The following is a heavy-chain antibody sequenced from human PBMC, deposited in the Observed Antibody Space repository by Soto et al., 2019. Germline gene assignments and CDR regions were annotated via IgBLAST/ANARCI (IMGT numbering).Heavy chain of an antibody. D-gene: IGHD6-19*01. J-gene: IGHJ4*02. CDR1: GFKFEDYA. V-gene: IGHV3-9*01. CDR3: AKGPYSSGWYWDH. CDR2: ISWSSNVI. Sequence: GGSLRLSCTASGFKFEDYAMHWVRQVPGRGLEWVSGISWSSNVIDYAESVKGRSIIARDNAKNSLYLQMNGLRPDDTAVYYCAKGPYSSGWYWDHWGQGALVTVSS.